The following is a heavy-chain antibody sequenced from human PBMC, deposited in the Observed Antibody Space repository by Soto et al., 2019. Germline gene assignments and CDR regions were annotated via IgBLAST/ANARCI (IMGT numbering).Heavy chain of an antibody. D-gene: IGHD2-2*02. CDR2: ISSTSTYI. CDR3: ARETAGYTSTSAFDY. Sequence: GGSLRLSCAASGFTFSTYSMNWVRQAPGKGLEWVSSISSTSTYIYYADSLKGRFTISRDNTKNSLYLQINSPRDDDTAVYYCARETAGYTSTSAFDYWGQGALVTVSS. V-gene: IGHV3-21*01. CDR1: GFTFSTYS. J-gene: IGHJ4*02.